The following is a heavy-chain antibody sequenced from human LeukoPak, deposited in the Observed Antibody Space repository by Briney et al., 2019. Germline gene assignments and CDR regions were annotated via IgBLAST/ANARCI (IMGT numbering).Heavy chain of an antibody. CDR1: GGSISSGDYY. CDR2: INHSGST. Sequence: SETLSLTCTVSGGSISSGDYYWSWIRQPPGKGLEWIGEINHSGSTNYNPSLKSRVTISVDTSKNQFSLKLSSVTAADTAVYYCARVDVGQTVDFWSGYYYYGMDVWGQGTTVTVSS. J-gene: IGHJ6*02. V-gene: IGHV4-39*07. CDR3: ARVDVGQTVDFWSGYYYYGMDV. D-gene: IGHD3-3*01.